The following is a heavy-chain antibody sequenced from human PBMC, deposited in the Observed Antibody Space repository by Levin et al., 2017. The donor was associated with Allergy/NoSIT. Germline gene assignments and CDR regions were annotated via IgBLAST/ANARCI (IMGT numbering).Heavy chain of an antibody. D-gene: IGHD6-19*01. J-gene: IGHJ5*02. CDR3: ARVNRLAGRFNWFDP. CDR2: IYYSGNT. CDR1: GGSISSSSYY. V-gene: IGHV4-39*07. Sequence: PSETLSLTCIVSGGSISSSSYYWGWIRRPPGKVLEWIGSIYYSGNTYYNPSLNSRVSISIDTPSNPFSLKINSVTAADTAVYYCARVNRLAGRFNWFDPWGQGALVTVSS.